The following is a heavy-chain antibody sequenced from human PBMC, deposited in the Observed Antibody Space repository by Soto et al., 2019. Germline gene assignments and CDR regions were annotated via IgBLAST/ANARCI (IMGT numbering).Heavy chain of an antibody. D-gene: IGHD1-1*01. CDR2: IIPILGIA. CDR3: ARLEEHLERRGERYYCYGMDV. J-gene: IGHJ6*02. CDR1: GGTFSSYT. V-gene: IGHV1-69*02. Sequence: QVQLVQSGAEVKKPGSSVKVSCKASGGTFSSYTISWVRQAPGQGLEWMGRIIPILGIANYAQKFQGRVMITEEKSTSTAYMELSRLRSEDTAVYCCARLEEHLERRGERYYCYGMDVWGQGTTVTGSS.